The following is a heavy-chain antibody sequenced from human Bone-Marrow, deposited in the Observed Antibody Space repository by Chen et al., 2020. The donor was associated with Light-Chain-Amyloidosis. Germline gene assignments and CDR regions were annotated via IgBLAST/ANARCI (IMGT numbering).Heavy chain of an antibody. Sequence: EVRLLESGGGLVQPGGSLRLSCAVSGFTFSHYAMNWVRQAPGKGLQWISSISETGANTDYEDSVKGRFTISRDNSNDMLYLQLTSLRAEDTAVYYCAKQYLLGGWGQGTLVTVSS. CDR1: GFTFSHYA. D-gene: IGHD2-2*01. CDR3: AKQYLLGG. V-gene: IGHV3-23*01. CDR2: ISETGANT. J-gene: IGHJ4*02.